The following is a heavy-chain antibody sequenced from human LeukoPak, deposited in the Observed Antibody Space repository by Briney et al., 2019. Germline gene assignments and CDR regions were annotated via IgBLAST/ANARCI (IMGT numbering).Heavy chain of an antibody. CDR3: AKRLYTSSWAPDDY. Sequence: PGGSLRLSCAASGFTFSNYAMSWVRQAPGKGLEWVSAIGGCGDTTYYADSVKGRFTISRDNSKNTLYLQMNSLRAEDTAIYYCAKRLYTSSWAPDDYWGQGTLVTVSS. CDR2: IGGCGDTT. V-gene: IGHV3-23*01. D-gene: IGHD6-13*01. CDR1: GFTFSNYA. J-gene: IGHJ4*02.